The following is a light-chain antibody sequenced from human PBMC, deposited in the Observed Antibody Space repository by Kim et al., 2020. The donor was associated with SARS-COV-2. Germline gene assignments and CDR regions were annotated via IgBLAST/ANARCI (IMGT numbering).Light chain of an antibody. V-gene: IGLV2-14*03. Sequence: QSITISCTGTSSDVGAYDFVSWFQYRPGTAPKLMIYDVKERPSGVSNRFFGSKSGKTASLTISGLQAEDEADYYCASYTTAYTWVFGGGTQLTVL. J-gene: IGLJ3*02. CDR1: SSDVGAYDF. CDR2: DVK. CDR3: ASYTTAYTWV.